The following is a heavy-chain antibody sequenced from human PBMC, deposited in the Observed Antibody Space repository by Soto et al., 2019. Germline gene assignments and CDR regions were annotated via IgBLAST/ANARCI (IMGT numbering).Heavy chain of an antibody. CDR1: VGSISSYY. J-gene: IGHJ5*02. CDR3: ARRIAAADRSAFEP. V-gene: IGHV4-59*01. D-gene: IGHD6-13*01. CDR2: IYYSGST. Sequence: PSETLSFTCTVSVGSISSYYWSLIRQPPGKGLECIWYIYYSGSTNYNPSIKSRVTISVDTSKNKFSLKLSSVNAAYTAVYYCARRIAAADRSAFEPWGQGTMVTLSS.